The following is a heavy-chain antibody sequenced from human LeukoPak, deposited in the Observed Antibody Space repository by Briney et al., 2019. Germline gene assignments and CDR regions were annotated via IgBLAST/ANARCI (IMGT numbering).Heavy chain of an antibody. D-gene: IGHD4-17*01. J-gene: IGHJ6*03. CDR1: GFIFTNYA. CDR3: TRCGDYFYYMDV. V-gene: IGHV3-49*04. Sequence: GGSLRLSCAASGFIFTNYAMNWVRQAPGKGLEWVGFIYSKAYGGTTKYAASVKGRFTISRDDSKSIAYLQMNSLKTEDTAVYYCTRCGDYFYYMDVWGKGTTVIISS. CDR2: IYSKAYGGTT.